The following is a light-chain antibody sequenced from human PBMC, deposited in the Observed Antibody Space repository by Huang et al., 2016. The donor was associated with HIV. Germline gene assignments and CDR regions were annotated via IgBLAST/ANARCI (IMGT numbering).Light chain of an antibody. J-gene: IGKJ2*01. CDR3: QQYGSSRYT. Sequence: DIVLTQSPGTLSLSPGERATLSCRASQSISSSYLAWYQQNTGQAPRRLSYGASSRALGIPDRFSGSGSGTDFTLTISRLEPEDFAVYYCQQYGSSRYTFGQGTKLEIK. V-gene: IGKV3-20*01. CDR1: QSISSSY. CDR2: GAS.